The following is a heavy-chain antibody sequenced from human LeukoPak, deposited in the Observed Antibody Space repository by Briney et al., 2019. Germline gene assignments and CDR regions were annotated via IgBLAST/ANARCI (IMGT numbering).Heavy chain of an antibody. V-gene: IGHV4-39*01. J-gene: IGHJ4*02. CDR1: GGSISSSSYY. CDR3: ATQDCSSTSCYSFDY. D-gene: IGHD2-2*01. CDR2: IYYSGST. Sequence: KPSETLSLTCTVSGGSISSSSYYWGWIRQPPGKGLEWIGSIYYSGSTYYNPSLKSRVTISVDTSKNQFSLKLSSVTAADTAAYYCATQDCSSTSCYSFDYWGQGTLVTVSS.